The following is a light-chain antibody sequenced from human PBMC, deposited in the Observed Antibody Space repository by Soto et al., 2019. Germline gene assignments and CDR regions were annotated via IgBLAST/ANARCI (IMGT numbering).Light chain of an antibody. CDR3: QQYNTYSQT. CDR2: DAS. V-gene: IGKV1-5*01. CDR1: QSISGW. Sequence: DIQMTQSPPTLSASVGDRVTITCRASQSISGWLAWYQQKPGKAPKLLIYDASNLEGGVPSRFSGTRSGTEFTLTISSLQPEDFATYYCQQYNTYSQTFGQGTKVDIK. J-gene: IGKJ1*01.